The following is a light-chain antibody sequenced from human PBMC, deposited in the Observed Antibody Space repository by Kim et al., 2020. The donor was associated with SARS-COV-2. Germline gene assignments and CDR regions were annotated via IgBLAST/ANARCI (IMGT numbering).Light chain of an antibody. V-gene: IGKV3-20*01. J-gene: IGKJ2*01. CDR3: QHYGNSPPYT. CDR1: PTIYRNY. CDR2: GAS. Sequence: SPGESATLSCRARPTIYRNYVAWYQQKPGQAPRLLIYGASNRATGISDRFSASGSGTDFTLIISRLEPEDSAVYYCQHYGNSPPYTFGQGTKLEI.